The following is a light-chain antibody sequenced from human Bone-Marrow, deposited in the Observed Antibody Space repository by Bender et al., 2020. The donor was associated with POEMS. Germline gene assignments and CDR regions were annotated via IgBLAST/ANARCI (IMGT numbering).Light chain of an antibody. Sequence: PSESGTPGQRVTIPCSGSIPNIGKGFTSWYQQFPGTAPRLLIYNNNQRPSGVPYRFSASTSGTSASLAISDGRSEEEGDYYCSSWDDSRSGLVFGGGTKLTVL. CDR2: NNN. CDR1: IPNIGKGF. V-gene: IGLV1-47*02. CDR3: SSWDDSRSGLV. J-gene: IGLJ2*01.